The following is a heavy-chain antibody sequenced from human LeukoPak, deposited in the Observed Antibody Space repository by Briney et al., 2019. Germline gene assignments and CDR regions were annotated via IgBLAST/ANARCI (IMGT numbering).Heavy chain of an antibody. V-gene: IGHV4-34*01. CDR3: ARRVAAAGASRLWVIGSDALDF. Sequence: SETLSLTCAVYGGSFSGYYWSWIRQPPGKGLEWIGEINHSGSTNYNPSLKSRVTISVDTSKNQFSLKLSSVTAADTAVYYCARRVAAAGASRLWVIGSDALDFWGQGTMVTVSS. CDR1: GGSFSGYY. CDR2: INHSGST. J-gene: IGHJ3*01. D-gene: IGHD6-13*01.